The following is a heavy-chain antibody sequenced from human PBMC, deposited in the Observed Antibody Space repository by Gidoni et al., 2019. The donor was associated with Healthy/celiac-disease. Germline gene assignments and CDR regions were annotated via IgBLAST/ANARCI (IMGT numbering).Heavy chain of an antibody. CDR1: GGSISRYY. V-gene: IGHV4-59*01. J-gene: IGHJ5*02. D-gene: IGHD3-3*01. CDR2: IYYSGST. CDR3: ARGGTDYDFWSGYPLSNWFDP. Sequence: QVQLQESGPGLVKPSETLSLTCTVSGGSISRYYWSWIRQPPGKGLEWIGYIYYSGSTNYNPSLKSRVTISVDTSKNQFSLKLSSVTAADTAVYYCARGGTDYDFWSGYPLSNWFDPWGQGTLVTVSS.